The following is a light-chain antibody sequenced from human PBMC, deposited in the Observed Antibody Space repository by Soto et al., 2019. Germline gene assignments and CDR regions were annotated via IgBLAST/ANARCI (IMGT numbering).Light chain of an antibody. CDR3: QQSYSIPYT. J-gene: IGKJ2*01. CDR2: AAS. V-gene: IGKV1-39*01. Sequence: DLQKTQSPSSLSASVGDRVSITCRANQTIRNFLQWYQQKPGKVPKFLIYAASSLVDGVPSRFSGSGSGADFTLTISSLQPEDFATYYCQQSYSIPYTFGQGTKLDIK. CDR1: QTIRNF.